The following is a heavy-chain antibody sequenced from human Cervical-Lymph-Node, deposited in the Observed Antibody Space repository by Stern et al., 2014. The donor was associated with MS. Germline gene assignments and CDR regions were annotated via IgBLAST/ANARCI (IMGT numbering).Heavy chain of an antibody. J-gene: IGHJ6*02. Sequence: VQLVESGAEVKKPGSSVKVSCKASGGTFSSFGISWVRQAPGQGLEWIGGIIPIFGTTNYAQKFQGRATITADTSTSTAYMDLSSLRSEDTAVYYCASGLIPRDHYNYYGMDVWGQGTTVTVSS. V-gene: IGHV1-69*06. CDR3: ASGLIPRDHYNYYGMDV. D-gene: IGHD1-14*01. CDR2: IIPIFGTT. CDR1: GGTFSSFG.